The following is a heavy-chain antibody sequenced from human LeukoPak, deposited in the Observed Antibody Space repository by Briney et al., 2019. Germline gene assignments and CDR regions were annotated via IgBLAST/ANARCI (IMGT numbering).Heavy chain of an antibody. Sequence: ASVKVSCKASGYTFTSYYMHWVRQAPGQGLEWMGIIDPSGGSTIYAQKFQGRVTMTRDMSTSTVYMQLSSLRSEDTAVYYCARGGHGTSVAVAGTGDYWGQGTLDTVSS. CDR3: ARGGHGTSVAVAGTGDY. CDR1: GYTFTSYY. D-gene: IGHD6-19*01. CDR2: IDPSGGST. J-gene: IGHJ4*02. V-gene: IGHV1-46*01.